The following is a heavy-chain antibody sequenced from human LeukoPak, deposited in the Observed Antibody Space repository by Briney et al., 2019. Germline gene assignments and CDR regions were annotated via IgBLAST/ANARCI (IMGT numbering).Heavy chain of an antibody. CDR1: GFTFNAYA. Sequence: GGSLRLSCAASGFTFNAYAIHWVRQAPGKGLEWVSLVKRDGVTTDYANSVKGRFTISRDNAKNSLYLQMNSLRDEDTAVYYCARVQYYYGSGYREFDYWGQGTLVTGSS. CDR2: VKRDGVTT. D-gene: IGHD3-10*01. V-gene: IGHV3-20*04. J-gene: IGHJ4*02. CDR3: ARVQYYYGSGYREFDY.